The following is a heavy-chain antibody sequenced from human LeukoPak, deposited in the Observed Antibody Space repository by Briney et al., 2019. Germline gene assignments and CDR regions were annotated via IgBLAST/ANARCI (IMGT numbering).Heavy chain of an antibody. CDR2: INPSGGST. CDR3: ARDFLPYYDILTGHIDY. J-gene: IGHJ4*02. CDR1: GYTFTSYY. V-gene: IGHV1-46*01. D-gene: IGHD3-9*01. Sequence: GASVKVSCKASGYTFTSYYMHWVRQAPGQGLEWMGIINPSGGSTSYAQKFQGRVTMTRDTSTSTVYMELSSLRSEDTAVYYCARDFLPYYDILTGHIDYWGQGTLVTVSS.